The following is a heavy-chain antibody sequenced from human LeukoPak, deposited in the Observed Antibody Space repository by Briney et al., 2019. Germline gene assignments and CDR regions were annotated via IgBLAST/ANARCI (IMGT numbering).Heavy chain of an antibody. Sequence: ASVKVSCKASGYTFTSYGISWVRQAPGQGLEWMGWISAYNGNTNYAQKLQGRVTITADKSTSTAYMELSSLRSEDTAVYYCALCYVDIVATIGGAFDIWGQGTMVTVSS. J-gene: IGHJ3*02. D-gene: IGHD5-12*01. CDR1: GYTFTSYG. CDR3: ALCYVDIVATIGGAFDI. CDR2: ISAYNGNT. V-gene: IGHV1-18*01.